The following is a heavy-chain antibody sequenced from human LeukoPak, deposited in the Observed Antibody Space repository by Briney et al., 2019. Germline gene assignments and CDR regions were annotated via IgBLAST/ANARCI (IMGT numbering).Heavy chain of an antibody. D-gene: IGHD2-21*02. Sequence: GGSLRLSCAASGFTVSGHPMSWVRQTAGKGLEWVSAISGGGDITYYADSVKGRFTISRDNSKDTLFLQMHSLRPGDTAVYYCVREDTPATANYWGQGTLVTISS. CDR2: ISGGGDIT. V-gene: IGHV3-23*01. CDR3: VREDTPATANY. J-gene: IGHJ4*02. CDR1: GFTVSGHP.